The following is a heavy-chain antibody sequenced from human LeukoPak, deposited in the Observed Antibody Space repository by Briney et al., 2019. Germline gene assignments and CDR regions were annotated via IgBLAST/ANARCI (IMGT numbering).Heavy chain of an antibody. CDR1: GGSISSYC. D-gene: IGHD5-12*01. V-gene: IGHV4-59*01. CDR2: IYYSGST. J-gene: IGHJ4*02. Sequence: SETLSLTCTVSGGSISSYCWSWIRQPPGKGLEWIGYIYYSGSTNYNPSLKSRVTISVDTSKNQFSLKLSSVTAADTAVYYCARARGYSGYEDFDYWGQGTLVTVSS. CDR3: ARARGYSGYEDFDY.